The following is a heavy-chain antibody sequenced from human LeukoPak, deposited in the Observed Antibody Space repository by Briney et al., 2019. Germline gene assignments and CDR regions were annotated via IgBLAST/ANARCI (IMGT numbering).Heavy chain of an antibody. CDR2: ISSSGGST. Sequence: GGSLRLSCAASGFTFSSYAMSWVRQAPGKGLEWVSAISSSGGSTYYADSVKGRFTISRDNSKSTLYLQMNSLRAEDTAVYYCAKAPVAGYYYYYMDVWGKGTTVTVSS. J-gene: IGHJ6*03. CDR3: AKAPVAGYYYYYMDV. CDR1: GFTFSSYA. V-gene: IGHV3-23*01.